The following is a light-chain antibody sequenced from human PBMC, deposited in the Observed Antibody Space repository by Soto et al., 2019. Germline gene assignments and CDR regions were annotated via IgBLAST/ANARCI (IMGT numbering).Light chain of an antibody. V-gene: IGKV3-15*01. CDR2: GAS. Sequence: EIVMTQSPATLSVSPGDRVTLSCRASQSVRTNSAWYQQKPGQAPRLLFYGASTRATGIPARFSGSGSGTDFTLTISGLQSEDFAVYYCQQYNNWPQTFGQGTKVDIK. CDR3: QQYNNWPQT. J-gene: IGKJ1*01. CDR1: QSVRTN.